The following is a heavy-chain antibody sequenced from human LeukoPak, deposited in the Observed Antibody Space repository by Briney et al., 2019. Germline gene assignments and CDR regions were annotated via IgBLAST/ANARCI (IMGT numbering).Heavy chain of an antibody. J-gene: IGHJ4*02. CDR3: ARQSYGSSYYFDY. V-gene: IGHV1-2*02. D-gene: IGHD6-6*01. CDR2: INPNTGTT. Sequence: ASVKVSCKASGDTFNDYYMHWVRQAPGQGLEWMGWINPNTGTTNYAQKFQGRVTLTRDTSISTAYMELSSLTSDDTAVYYCARQSYGSSYYFDYWGQGTLVTVSS. CDR1: GDTFNDYY.